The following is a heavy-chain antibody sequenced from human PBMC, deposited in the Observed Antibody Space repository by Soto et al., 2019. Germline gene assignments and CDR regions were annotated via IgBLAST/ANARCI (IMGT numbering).Heavy chain of an antibody. Sequence: EVQLLESGGGLVQPGGSLRLSCAASGFTFTTYAMSWVRQPPGKGLEWVSGISSSGDIPYYADSVKGRFTISRDQSKKTVYLQMNSLRAEDTALYYCDKVNSIVGEGDHDYWGQGTLVSVSS. V-gene: IGHV3-23*01. CDR2: ISSSGDIP. CDR1: GFTFTTYA. D-gene: IGHD1-26*01. J-gene: IGHJ4*02. CDR3: DKVNSIVGEGDHDY.